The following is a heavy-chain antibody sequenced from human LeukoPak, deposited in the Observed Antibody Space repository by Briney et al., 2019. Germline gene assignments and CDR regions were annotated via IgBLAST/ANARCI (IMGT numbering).Heavy chain of an antibody. CDR3: ARDRAVSWFDS. CDR2: ISLDESKT. J-gene: IGHJ5*01. CDR1: GLTFSSHG. D-gene: IGHD3-10*01. V-gene: IGHV3-33*05. Sequence: GGSLRLSCAASGLTFSSHGFHWVRQAPGKGLEWVTFISLDESKTSYADSVKGRFTFSRDDSKNTLYLEMNSLRAEDTAVYYCARDRAVSWFDSWGLGTLVTVSS.